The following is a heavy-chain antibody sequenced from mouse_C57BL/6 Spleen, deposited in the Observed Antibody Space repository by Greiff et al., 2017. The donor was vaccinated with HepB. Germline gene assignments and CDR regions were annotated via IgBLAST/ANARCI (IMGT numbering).Heavy chain of an antibody. Sequence: VQLQQSGPELVKPGASVKISCKASGYAFSSSWMNWVKQRPGKGLEWIGRIYPGDGDTNYNGKFKGKATLTADKSSSTAYMQLSSLTSEDSAVYFCARSLANWDGRGYWGQGTTLTVSS. D-gene: IGHD4-1*01. CDR2: IYPGDGDT. CDR1: GYAFSSSW. V-gene: IGHV1-82*01. J-gene: IGHJ2*01. CDR3: ARSLANWDGRGY.